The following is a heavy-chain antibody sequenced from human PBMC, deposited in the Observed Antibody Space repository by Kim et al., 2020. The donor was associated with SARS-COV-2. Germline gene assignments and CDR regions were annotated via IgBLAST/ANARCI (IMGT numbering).Heavy chain of an antibody. D-gene: IGHD7-27*01. CDR1: GFTFSSYA. V-gene: IGHV3-23*01. CDR2: ICGTTNCT. J-gene: IGHJ4*02. Sequence: GGSLRLSCAASGFTFSSYAMTWVRQAPGKGLEWVSTICGTTNCTYYADSVRGRFTISRDNSKNTLSLQMNGLRAEDTAVYYCAKDQSTNWASHEDYWGQGTLVTVSS. CDR3: AKDQSTNWASHEDY.